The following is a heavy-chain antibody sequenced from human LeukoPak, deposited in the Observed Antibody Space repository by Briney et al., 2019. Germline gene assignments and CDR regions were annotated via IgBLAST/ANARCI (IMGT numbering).Heavy chain of an antibody. Sequence: NPSETLSLTCTVSGGSISSYYWSWIRQPPGKGLEWIAYIHYSGSTNYNPSLKSRVTTSVDTSKNQFSLKLNSVTAADTAVYYCARDRHGSGSAHSFDPWGQGTLVTVSS. D-gene: IGHD3-10*01. CDR3: ARDRHGSGSAHSFDP. CDR2: IHYSGST. CDR1: GGSISSYY. V-gene: IGHV4-59*01. J-gene: IGHJ5*02.